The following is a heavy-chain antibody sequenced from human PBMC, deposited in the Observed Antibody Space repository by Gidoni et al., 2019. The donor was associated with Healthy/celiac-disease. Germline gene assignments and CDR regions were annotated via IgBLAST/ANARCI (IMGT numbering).Heavy chain of an antibody. CDR1: GLPFSDYY. V-gene: IGHV3-11*01. CDR2: ISSSGSTI. Sequence: QVHLVASGGGLVTPGVSLISACASSGLPFSDYYMSWIRQAPGKGLEWVSYISSSGSTIYYADSVKGRFTISRDNAKNSLYLQMNRLRAEDTAVYYCARVFRIAVAGCFDYWGQGTLVTVSS. J-gene: IGHJ4*02. CDR3: ARVFRIAVAGCFDY. D-gene: IGHD6-19*01.